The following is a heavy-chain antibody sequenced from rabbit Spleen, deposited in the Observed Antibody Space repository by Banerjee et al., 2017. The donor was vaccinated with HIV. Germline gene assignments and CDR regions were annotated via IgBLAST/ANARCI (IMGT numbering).Heavy chain of an antibody. J-gene: IGHJ4*01. CDR3: ARALSGSVFYWNL. Sequence: QEQLEESGGDLVKPGASLTLTCIASGFSVSSGYWMCWVRQAPGKGLEWIACIDTGSSGSTWYASWAKGRFTISKTSSTTVTLQMTSLTAADTATYFCARALSGSVFYWNLWGPGTLVTVS. CDR1: GFSVSSGYW. V-gene: IGHV1S45*01. D-gene: IGHD3-1*01. CDR2: IDTGSSGST.